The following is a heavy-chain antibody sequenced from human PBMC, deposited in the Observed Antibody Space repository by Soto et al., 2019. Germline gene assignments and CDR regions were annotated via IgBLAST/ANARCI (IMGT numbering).Heavy chain of an antibody. J-gene: IGHJ6*02. V-gene: IGHV1-69*13. CDR1: GGTFSSYA. CDR3: ATSGGSITIFGVVISRMNYYYYGMDV. Sequence: SVKVSCKASGGTFSSYAISWVRQAPGQGLEWMGGIIPIFGTANYAQKFQGRVTITADESTSTAYMELSSLRSEDTAVYYCATSGGSITIFGVVISRMNYYYYGMDVWGQGTTVTVSS. CDR2: IIPIFGTA. D-gene: IGHD3-3*01.